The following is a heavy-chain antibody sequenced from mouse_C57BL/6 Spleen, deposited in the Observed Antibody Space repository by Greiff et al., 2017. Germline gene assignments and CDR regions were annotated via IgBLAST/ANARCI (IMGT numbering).Heavy chain of an antibody. J-gene: IGHJ1*03. CDR1: GYTFTSYW. V-gene: IGHV1-53*01. D-gene: IGHD2-1*01. CDR3: ARGIYYCNYDWYFDV. CDR2: INPSNGGT. Sequence: QVQLQQPGTELVKPGASVKLSCKASGYTFTSYWMHWVKQRPGQGLEWIGNINPSNGGTNYNEKFKSKATLTGDKSSSTAYMQLSSLTSEDSAVYYCARGIYYCNYDWYFDVWGTGTTVTVSS.